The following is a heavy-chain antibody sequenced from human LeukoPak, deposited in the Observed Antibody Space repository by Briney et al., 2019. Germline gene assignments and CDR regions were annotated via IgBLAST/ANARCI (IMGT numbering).Heavy chain of an antibody. D-gene: IGHD3-16*01. J-gene: IGHJ4*02. CDR3: ARDGGGLAY. CDR2: IQQDGSET. Sequence: PGGSLRLSCAASGFSFGLYWMSWVRQAPGKGLEWVAYIQQDGSETYYADAVKGRFTISRDNAKNSLHLQMNSLRVEGTAVYYCARDGGGLAYSGQGTQVTVSS. V-gene: IGHV3-7*01. CDR1: GFSFGLYW.